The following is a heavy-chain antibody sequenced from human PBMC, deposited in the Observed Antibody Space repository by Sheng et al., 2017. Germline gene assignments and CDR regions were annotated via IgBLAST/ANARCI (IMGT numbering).Heavy chain of an antibody. CDR1: GYTFSTYG. CDR2: ITAYNVNT. V-gene: IGHV1-18*01. J-gene: IGHJ4*02. CDR3: ARSHGGQLVLGY. Sequence: QVQLVQSGAEVKKPGASVKVSCKASGYTFSTYGITWVRQAPGQGLEWMGWITAYNVNTNYAQKFQGRVTMTTDTSTSTAYMELRGLSSDDTAVYYCARSHGGQLVLGYWGQGTLVTVSS. D-gene: IGHD6-13*01.